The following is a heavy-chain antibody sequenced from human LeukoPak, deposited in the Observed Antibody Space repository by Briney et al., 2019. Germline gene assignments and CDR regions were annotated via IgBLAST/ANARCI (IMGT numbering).Heavy chain of an antibody. CDR1: GFTFRDYG. D-gene: IGHD2-2*01. Sequence: GGSLRLSCAASGFTFRDYGMSWVRQAPGKGLEWVSAISGSGGSTYYADSVKGRFTISRDNSKNTLYLQMNSLRAEDTAVYYCAKDGAGSQSYCSSTSCYVDYWGQGTLVTVSS. J-gene: IGHJ4*02. CDR2: ISGSGGST. V-gene: IGHV3-23*01. CDR3: AKDGAGSQSYCSSTSCYVDY.